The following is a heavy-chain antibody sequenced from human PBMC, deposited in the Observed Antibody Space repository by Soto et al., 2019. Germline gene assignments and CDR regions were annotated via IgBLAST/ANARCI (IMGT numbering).Heavy chain of an antibody. J-gene: IGHJ5*02. CDR3: ATAYYDSRGFQDR. V-gene: IGHV3-11*01. CDR2: ISSSGSTI. Sequence: GGSLRLSCAASGFTFSDYYMSWIRQAPGKGLEWVSYISSSGSTIYYADSVKGRFTISRDNAKKTLYLQMNSLRAEDTATYFCATAYYDSRGFQDRWGQGTLVTVSS. D-gene: IGHD3-22*01. CDR1: GFTFSDYY.